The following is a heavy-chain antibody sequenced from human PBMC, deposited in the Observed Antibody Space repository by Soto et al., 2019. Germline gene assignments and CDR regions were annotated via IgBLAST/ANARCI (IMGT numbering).Heavy chain of an antibody. V-gene: IGHV1-3*01. J-gene: IGHJ6*02. Sequence: QVQLVQSGAEVKKPGASVKVSCTASGYTFTSYAMHWVRQAPGQRLEWMGWINAGNGNTKYSQKFQGRVTITRDTSASTDYMELSSLRSEDTAVYYCARTVGYYYGRDVWGQGTTVTVSS. D-gene: IGHD4-17*01. CDR3: ARTVGYYYGRDV. CDR1: GYTFTSYA. CDR2: INAGNGNT.